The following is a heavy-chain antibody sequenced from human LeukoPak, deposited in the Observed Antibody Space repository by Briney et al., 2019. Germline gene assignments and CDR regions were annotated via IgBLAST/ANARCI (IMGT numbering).Heavy chain of an antibody. CDR3: AKGRGPRAVAGRALDY. CDR2: INHSGST. CDR1: GGSFSGYY. Sequence: SETLSLTCAVNGGSFSGYYWSWIRQPPGKGLEWIGEINHSGSTNYNPSLKSRVTISVDTSKNQFSLKLSSVTAADTAVYYCAKGRGPRAVAGRALDYWGQGTLVTVSS. D-gene: IGHD6-19*01. J-gene: IGHJ4*02. V-gene: IGHV4-34*01.